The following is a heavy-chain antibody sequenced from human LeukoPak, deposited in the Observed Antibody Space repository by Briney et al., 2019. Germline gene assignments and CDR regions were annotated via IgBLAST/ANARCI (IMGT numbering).Heavy chain of an antibody. CDR2: MHTSGST. CDR3: ARDYYGSGTPPGY. CDR1: GGSISSYY. D-gene: IGHD3-10*01. J-gene: IGHJ4*02. V-gene: IGHV4-4*07. Sequence: PSETLSLTCTVSGGSISSYYWNWTRQPAGKGLEWIGRMHTSGSTNYNPSLKSRVTMSVDTSKNQFSLKLSSVTAADTAVYYCARDYYGSGTPPGYWGQGTLVTVSS.